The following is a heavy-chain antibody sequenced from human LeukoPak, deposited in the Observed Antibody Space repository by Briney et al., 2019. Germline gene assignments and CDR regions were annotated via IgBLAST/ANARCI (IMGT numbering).Heavy chain of an antibody. Sequence: ASVKVSCKASGGTFSSYAISWVRQAPGQGLEWMGRIIPILGIANYAQKFQGRVTITADKSTSTAYMELSSLRSEDTAVYYCARDEVGVVSPSSNWFDPWGQGTLVTVSS. J-gene: IGHJ5*02. CDR3: ARDEVGVVSPSSNWFDP. D-gene: IGHD2-15*01. CDR2: IIPILGIA. V-gene: IGHV1-69*04. CDR1: GGTFSSYA.